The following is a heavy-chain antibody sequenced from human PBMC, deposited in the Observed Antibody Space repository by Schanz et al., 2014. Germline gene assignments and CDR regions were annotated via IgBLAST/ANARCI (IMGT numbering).Heavy chain of an antibody. CDR3: AKDMHKDYGGKPQAFDI. Sequence: VQVVESGGGLVQPGRSLRLSCAGSGFSFSDYGMHWVRQAPGRGLEWVAVISYHGSERYYADSVKGRFTISRDNSKNTLYLQMNSLRDEDTALYYCAKDMHKDYGGKPQAFDIWGQGTMVTVSS. CDR1: GFSFSDYG. CDR2: ISYHGSER. V-gene: IGHV3-30*18. D-gene: IGHD4-17*01. J-gene: IGHJ3*02.